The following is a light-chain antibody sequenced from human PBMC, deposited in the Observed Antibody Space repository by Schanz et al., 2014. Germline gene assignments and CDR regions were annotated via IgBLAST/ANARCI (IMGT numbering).Light chain of an antibody. Sequence: QSALTQPASVSGSPGQSITISCTGTSSDVGSYNHVSWYQQYPGKAPKLIIYEATKWPSGISNRFSGSKSGNTASLTVSGLQAEDEADYYCTSYAGSNRVFGGGTKVTVL. J-gene: IGLJ2*01. CDR2: EAT. V-gene: IGLV2-14*02. CDR1: SSDVGSYNH. CDR3: TSYAGSNRV.